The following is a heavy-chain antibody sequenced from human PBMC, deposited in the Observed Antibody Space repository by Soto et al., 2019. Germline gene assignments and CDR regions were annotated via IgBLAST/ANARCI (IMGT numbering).Heavy chain of an antibody. V-gene: IGHV3-21*01. Sequence: EVQLVESGGGLVKPGGSLTHSCAGSGFAFRSYNMNWVRQPPGKGLEWVASISSGSSNIYYADSVKGRFTSSRDNAKDSLYLQMDSLRAEDSAVYYCASATVVAGTFDFWGQGTLLTVSS. J-gene: IGHJ4*02. CDR3: ASATVVAGTFDF. D-gene: IGHD2-15*01. CDR1: GFAFRSYN. CDR2: ISSGSSNI.